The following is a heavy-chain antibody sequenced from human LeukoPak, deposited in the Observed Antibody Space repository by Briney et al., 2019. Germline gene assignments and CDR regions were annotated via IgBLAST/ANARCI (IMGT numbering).Heavy chain of an antibody. V-gene: IGHV3-23*01. CDR2: ISGSGGST. CDR3: ARDVGDYGDSQRYFDL. Sequence: GGSLRLSCAASGFTFSSYAMSWVRQAPGKGLEWVSAISGSGGSTYYADSVKGRFTISRDNSKNTLYLQMNSLRDEDTAVYYCARDVGDYGDSQRYFDLWGRGTLVTVSS. CDR1: GFTFSSYA. D-gene: IGHD4-17*01. J-gene: IGHJ2*01.